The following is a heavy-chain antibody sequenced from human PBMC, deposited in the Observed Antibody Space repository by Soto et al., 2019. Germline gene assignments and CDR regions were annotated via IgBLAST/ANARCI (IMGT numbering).Heavy chain of an antibody. CDR2: ISWNSGSI. Sequence: GGSLRLSCAASGFTFDDYAMHWVRQAPGKGLEWVSGISWNSGSIGYADSVKGRFTISRDNAKNSLYLQMNSLRAEDTALYYCAKDAGGYSSYYMDVWGKGTTVTVSS. CDR1: GFTFDDYA. CDR3: AKDAGGYSSYYMDV. V-gene: IGHV3-9*01. D-gene: IGHD6-13*01. J-gene: IGHJ6*03.